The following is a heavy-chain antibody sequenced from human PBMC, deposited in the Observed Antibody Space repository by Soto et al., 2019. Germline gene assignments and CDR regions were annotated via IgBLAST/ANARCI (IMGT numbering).Heavy chain of an antibody. J-gene: IGHJ6*02. CDR2: ISGSGGST. CDR1: GFTVSNYV. CDR3: AKVPFSYYDSSGPYGMDV. D-gene: IGHD3-22*01. V-gene: IGHV3-23*01. Sequence: GWSLRLSCAACGFTVSNYVMSWVRQAPGKGLEWVSAISGSGGSTYYADSVKGRFTISRDNSKNTLYLQMNSLRAEDTAVYYCAKVPFSYYDSSGPYGMDVWGQGTTVTVSS.